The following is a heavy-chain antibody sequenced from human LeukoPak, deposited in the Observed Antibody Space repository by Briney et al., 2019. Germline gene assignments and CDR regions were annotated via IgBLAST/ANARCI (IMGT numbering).Heavy chain of an antibody. J-gene: IGHJ1*01. CDR2: ISSSSSHM. CDR3: VRDSGSSYGYYFLH. V-gene: IGHV3-21*01. Sequence: GGSLRLSCAASGFXFNSYSMYWVRQAPGKGLEWVSSISSSSSHMFYADSVKGRFSISRDNAKNSLYLQMNSVRAEDTAVYYCVRDSGSSYGYYFLHWGQGTLVTVSS. CDR1: GFXFNSYS. D-gene: IGHD1-26*01.